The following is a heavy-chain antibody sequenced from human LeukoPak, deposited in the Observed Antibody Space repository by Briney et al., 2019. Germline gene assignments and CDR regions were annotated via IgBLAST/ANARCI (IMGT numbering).Heavy chain of an antibody. J-gene: IGHJ3*02. CDR1: GFTFSSYW. V-gene: IGHV3-74*01. CDR2: INSDGSST. CDR3: ARGRSTSRSDAFDI. D-gene: IGHD5-24*01. Sequence: GGSLRLSCAASGFTFSSYWMHWVRQAPGKGLVWVSRINSDGSSTSYADSVKGRFTISRDNAKNTLYLQMNSLRAEDMAVYYCARGRSTSRSDAFDIWGQGTMVTVSS.